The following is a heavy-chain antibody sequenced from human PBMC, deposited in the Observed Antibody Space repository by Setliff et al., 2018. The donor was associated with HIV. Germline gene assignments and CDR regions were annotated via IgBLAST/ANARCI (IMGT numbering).Heavy chain of an antibody. D-gene: IGHD3-3*01. CDR3: ARAGILEWLFGRAQYFDY. Sequence: ETLSLTCAVSGGSISSSNWWSWVRQPPGKGLEWVSSITRSSSHIYYADSVKGRFTISRDNAKNSLYLQMNSLRAEDTAVYYCARAGILEWLFGRAQYFDYWGQGTLVTVSS. J-gene: IGHJ4*02. V-gene: IGHV3-21*01. CDR1: GGSISSSN. CDR2: ITRSSSHI.